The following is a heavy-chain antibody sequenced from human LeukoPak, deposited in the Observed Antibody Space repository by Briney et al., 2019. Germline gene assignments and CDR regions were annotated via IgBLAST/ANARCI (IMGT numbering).Heavy chain of an antibody. V-gene: IGHV5-51*04. Sequence: GESLKISCKGSGYSFTSYWIGWVRQMPGKGLEWMGIIYPGDSDTRYSPSFQGQVTISADKPISTAYLQWSSLKASDTAMYYCARYAPHSGYDDGLDYWGQGTLVTVSS. CDR3: ARYAPHSGYDDGLDY. J-gene: IGHJ4*02. D-gene: IGHD5-12*01. CDR2: IYPGDSDT. CDR1: GYSFTSYW.